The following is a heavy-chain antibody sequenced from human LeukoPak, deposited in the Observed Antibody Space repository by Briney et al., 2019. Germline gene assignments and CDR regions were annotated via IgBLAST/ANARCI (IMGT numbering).Heavy chain of an antibody. CDR2: ISGSGGST. Sequence: PGGPLRLSCAASGFTFSSYAMSWVRQAPGKGLEWVSAISGSGGSTYYADSVKGRFTISRDNSKNTLYLQMNSLRAEDTAVYYCAKALFDYGDYYFDYWGQGTLVTVSS. D-gene: IGHD4-17*01. CDR3: AKALFDYGDYYFDY. V-gene: IGHV3-23*01. J-gene: IGHJ4*02. CDR1: GFTFSSYA.